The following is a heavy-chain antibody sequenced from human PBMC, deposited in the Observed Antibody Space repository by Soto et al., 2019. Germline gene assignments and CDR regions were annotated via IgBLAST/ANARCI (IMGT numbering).Heavy chain of an antibody. CDR3: ARTRKIVGYFYYYMDV. D-gene: IGHD3-16*02. Sequence: QVQLLQSGAEVKKPGASVKVSCKASGYTFTNYGITWVRQAPGQGLEWMGWISAYNGDTHYTQRLQGRVTMSTDTSTSAAYTELRGLRSDETAVYYCARTRKIVGYFYYYMDVWGKGTTVTVSS. V-gene: IGHV1-18*01. J-gene: IGHJ6*03. CDR1: GYTFTNYG. CDR2: ISAYNGDT.